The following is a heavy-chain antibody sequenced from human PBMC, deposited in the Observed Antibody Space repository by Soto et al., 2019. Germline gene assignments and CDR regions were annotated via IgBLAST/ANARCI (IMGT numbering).Heavy chain of an antibody. CDR2: ISYDGSNK. J-gene: IGHJ4*02. Sequence: QVQLVESGGGVVQPGRSLRLSCAASGFTFSSYGMHWVRQAPGKGLEWVAVISYDGSNKYYADSVKGRFTISRDNSKNTLYLQMNSLRAEDTAVYYCAKERVVRYDFWSGYYCDYWGQGTLVTVSS. CDR3: AKERVVRYDFWSGYYCDY. CDR1: GFTFSSYG. D-gene: IGHD3-3*01. V-gene: IGHV3-30*18.